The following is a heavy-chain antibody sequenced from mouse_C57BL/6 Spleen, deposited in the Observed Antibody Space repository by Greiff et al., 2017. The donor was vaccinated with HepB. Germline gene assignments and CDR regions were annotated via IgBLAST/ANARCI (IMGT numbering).Heavy chain of an antibody. D-gene: IGHD2-5*01. CDR1: GFNIKDDY. J-gene: IGHJ2*01. V-gene: IGHV14-4*01. CDR2: IDPENGDT. Sequence: EVKLQQSGAELVRPGASVKLSCTASGFNIKDDYMHWVKQRPEQGLEWIGWIDPENGDTEYASKFQGKATITADTSSNTAYLQLSSLTSEDTAVYYCTTGYSNYLDYWGQGTTLTVSS. CDR3: TTGYSNYLDY.